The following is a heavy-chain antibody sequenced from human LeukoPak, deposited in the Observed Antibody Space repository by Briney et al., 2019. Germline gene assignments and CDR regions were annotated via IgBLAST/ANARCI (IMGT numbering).Heavy chain of an antibody. J-gene: IGHJ6*03. D-gene: IGHD3-16*01. CDR3: ARGRLPYPTYYYYYMDV. CDR1: GGSFSGYY. CDR2: INHSGST. Sequence: SETLSLTCAVYGGSFSGYYWSWVRQPPGKGLEWIGEINHSGSTNYNPSLKSRVTLSVDTSKNQFSLKLSSVTAAGTAVYYCARGRLPYPTYYYYYMDVWGKGTTVTVSS. V-gene: IGHV4-34*01.